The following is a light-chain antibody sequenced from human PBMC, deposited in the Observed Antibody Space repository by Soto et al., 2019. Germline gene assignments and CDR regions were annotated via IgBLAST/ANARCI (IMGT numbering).Light chain of an antibody. CDR3: QSFDSSLYVI. Sequence: QSVLTQPPSVSGAPGQTVTISCTGSSSNFGAGYDVHWYQQIPGTAPKLLIYDNVNRPSGVPDRFSGSKSGTSASLAITGLQAEDEADYYCQSFDSSLYVIFGGGTQLTVL. J-gene: IGLJ2*01. CDR1: SSNFGAGYD. CDR2: DNV. V-gene: IGLV1-40*01.